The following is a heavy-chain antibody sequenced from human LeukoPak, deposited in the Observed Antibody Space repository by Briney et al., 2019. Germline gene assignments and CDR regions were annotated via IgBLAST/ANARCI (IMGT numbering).Heavy chain of an antibody. CDR3: ARHYDILTGYPLDAFGI. Sequence: GESLKISCKGSGYSFTSYWISWVRQMPGKGLEWMGRIDPSDSYTNYSPSFQGHVTISADKSISTAYLQWSSLKASDTAMYYCARHYDILTGYPLDAFGIWGQGTMVTVSS. V-gene: IGHV5-10-1*01. CDR2: IDPSDSYT. D-gene: IGHD3-9*01. CDR1: GYSFTSYW. J-gene: IGHJ3*02.